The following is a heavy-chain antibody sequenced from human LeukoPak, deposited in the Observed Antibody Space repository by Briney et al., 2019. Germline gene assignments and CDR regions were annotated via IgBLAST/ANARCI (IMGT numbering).Heavy chain of an antibody. D-gene: IGHD6-13*01. Sequence: SETLSLTCTVSCSSISRRGYYWSWIRQHPEKSLEWIGYIYYSGSTYYNPSLKSRVTISVDTSKNQFSLKLSSVTAADTAVYYCARGGATDSRRPFDYWGQGTLVTVSS. CDR3: ARGGATDSRRPFDY. CDR2: IYYSGST. V-gene: IGHV4-31*03. CDR1: CSSISRRGYY. J-gene: IGHJ4*02.